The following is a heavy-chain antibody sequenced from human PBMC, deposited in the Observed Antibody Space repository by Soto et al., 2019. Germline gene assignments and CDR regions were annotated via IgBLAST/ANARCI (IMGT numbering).Heavy chain of an antibody. CDR3: ARRTDTPNWFDP. CDR2: VYSSGST. D-gene: IGHD1-1*01. V-gene: IGHV4-59*01. CDR1: GGSISTYY. J-gene: IGHJ5*02. Sequence: KPSETLSLTCTVSGGSISTYYWTWIRQPPGKGLEWIGFVYSSGSTNYNPSLRGRVTIPLDTSRNQFSLRLTSVTAADTAVYYCARRTDTPNWFDPWGQGTLVTVSS.